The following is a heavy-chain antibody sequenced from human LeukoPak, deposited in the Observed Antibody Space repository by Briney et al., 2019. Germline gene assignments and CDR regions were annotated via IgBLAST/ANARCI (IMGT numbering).Heavy chain of an antibody. CDR2: IKQDGSEK. D-gene: IGHD2-2*01. CDR1: GFTFRSYW. V-gene: IGHV3-7*01. Sequence: PGGALSLSCAASGFTFRSYWMSWVRQAPGKGREWVGNIKQDGSEKYYVDSAKGRFTISRDKAKQSLYLKMNSLRAEDTAVYYCARDDCSSVSCYHNWFDPWGQGTLVTASS. J-gene: IGHJ5*02. CDR3: ARDDCSSVSCYHNWFDP.